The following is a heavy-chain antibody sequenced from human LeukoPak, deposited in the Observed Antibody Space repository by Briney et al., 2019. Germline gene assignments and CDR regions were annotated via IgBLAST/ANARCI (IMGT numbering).Heavy chain of an antibody. J-gene: IGHJ4*02. Sequence: GASLRPSCAASGFTFSSYWMHWVRQAPGKGLVWVSRINSDGSSTSYADSVKGRFTISRDNAKNTLYLQMNSLRAEDTAVYYCARDLWGYYDSSGYTDDYWGQGTLVTVSS. CDR3: ARDLWGYYDSSGYTDDY. CDR1: GFTFSSYW. V-gene: IGHV3-74*01. D-gene: IGHD3-22*01. CDR2: INSDGSST.